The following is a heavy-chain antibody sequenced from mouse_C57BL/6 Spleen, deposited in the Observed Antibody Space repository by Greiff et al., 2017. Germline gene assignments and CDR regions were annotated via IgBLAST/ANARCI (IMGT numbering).Heavy chain of an antibody. CDR2: IRSKSNNYAT. J-gene: IGHJ4*01. CDR3: VRRGLLRGDYAMDY. Sequence: EVHLVESGGGLVQPKGSLKLSCAASGFSFNTYAMNWVRQAPGKGLEWVARIRSKSNNYATYYADSVKDRFTISRDDSESMLYLQMNNLKTEDTAMYYCVRRGLLRGDYAMDYWGQGTSVTVSS. V-gene: IGHV10-1*01. CDR1: GFSFNTYA. D-gene: IGHD2-3*01.